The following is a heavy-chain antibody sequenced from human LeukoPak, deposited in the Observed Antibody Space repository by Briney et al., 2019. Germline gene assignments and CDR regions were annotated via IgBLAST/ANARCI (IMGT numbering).Heavy chain of an antibody. CDR2: MNPNSGNT. CDR1: GCTFTSYD. Sequence: ASVKVSCKASGCTFTSYDINWVRQATGQGLEWMGWMNPNSGNTGYAQKFQGRVTITRNTSISTAYMELSSLRSEDTAVYYCARGVGDFRYDFWSGYYTPYYFDYWGQGTLVTVSS. CDR3: ARGVGDFRYDFWSGYYTPYYFDY. D-gene: IGHD3-3*01. V-gene: IGHV1-8*03. J-gene: IGHJ4*02.